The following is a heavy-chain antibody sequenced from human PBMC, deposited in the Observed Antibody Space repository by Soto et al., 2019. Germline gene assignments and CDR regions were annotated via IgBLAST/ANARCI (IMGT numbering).Heavy chain of an antibody. V-gene: IGHV4-4*07. CDR3: ARGPGGFGDFSLDY. D-gene: IGHD3-10*01. CDR1: GGSISQYY. J-gene: IGHJ4*02. CDR2: IYSGGST. Sequence: QVQLQESGPGLVKPSETLSLSCGVSGGSISQYYWSWIRQPAGKGLEWIGRIYSGGSTNYNPSLESRVTMSVHTATNKFPLKLSSVTAADTAVYYCARGPGGFGDFSLDYWGQGTLGTVSS.